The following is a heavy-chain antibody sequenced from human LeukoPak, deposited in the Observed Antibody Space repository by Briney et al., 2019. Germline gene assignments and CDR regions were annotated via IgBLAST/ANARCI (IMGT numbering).Heavy chain of an antibody. J-gene: IGHJ4*02. CDR2: IYTSGST. D-gene: IGHD2-15*01. V-gene: IGHV4-4*07. CDR1: GGSISSYY. Sequence: SETLPLTCTVSGGSISSYYWSWIRQPAGKGLEWIGRIYTSGSTNYNPSLKSRVTISVDTSKNQFSLKLSSVTAADTAVYYCARLGRINLTIDYWGQGTLVTVSS. CDR3: ARLGRINLTIDY.